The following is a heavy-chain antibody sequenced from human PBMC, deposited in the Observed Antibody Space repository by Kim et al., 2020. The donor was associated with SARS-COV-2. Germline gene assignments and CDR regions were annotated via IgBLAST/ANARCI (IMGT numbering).Heavy chain of an antibody. CDR3: AGGNKVATLGY. CDR2: IWHDGSNK. V-gene: IGHV3-33*08. Sequence: GGSLRLSCAASGFTFSSYAMHWVRQAPGKGLEWVAVIWHDGSNKYYSDSVKGRFTISRDNSKNTLYVEMNSLRAEDTAVYYCAGGNKVATLGYWGQGTLGTLP. D-gene: IGHD5-12*01. J-gene: IGHJ4*02. CDR1: GFTFSSYA.